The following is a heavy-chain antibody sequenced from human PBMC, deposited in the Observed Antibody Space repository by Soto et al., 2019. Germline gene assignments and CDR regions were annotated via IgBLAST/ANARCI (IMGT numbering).Heavy chain of an antibody. CDR3: AKALIGGYYSFPIDY. J-gene: IGHJ4*02. D-gene: IGHD3-10*01. CDR2: ISGSGGST. V-gene: IGHV3-23*01. Sequence: QAPGKGLEWVSAISGSGGSTCDAVSVKGRYTISRDKSKNTLYLQMNVLRAEDTAVYYCAKALIGGYYSFPIDYWGQGTLVTVSS.